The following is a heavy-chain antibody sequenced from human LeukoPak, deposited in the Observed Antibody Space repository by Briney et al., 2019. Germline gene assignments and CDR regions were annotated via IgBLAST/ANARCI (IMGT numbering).Heavy chain of an antibody. Sequence: PGGSLRLSCAASGFTFSSYWMHWVRQGPGKGLVWVSRINTGGSTTTYADSVKGRFTVSRDNGNNTLYLQMNSLRAEDTTVYYCAREISSSSGRAFDYWGQGTLATVSP. D-gene: IGHD6-6*01. CDR1: GFTFSSYW. J-gene: IGHJ4*02. CDR3: AREISSSSGRAFDY. CDR2: INTGGSTT. V-gene: IGHV3-74*01.